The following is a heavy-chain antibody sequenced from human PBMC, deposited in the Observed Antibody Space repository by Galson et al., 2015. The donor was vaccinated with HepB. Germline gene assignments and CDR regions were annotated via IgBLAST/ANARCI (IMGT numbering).Heavy chain of an antibody. J-gene: IGHJ2*01. CDR1: GYIFINYA. CDR3: ARDPSGGYWYFDL. Sequence: SVKVSCKASGYIFINYAMHWVRQAPGQRPEWMAWINEGNDNSKYSPKFRGRLTITRDTSANTLYMELSSLTSDDTAVYYCARDPSGGYWYFDLWGRGTLITVSS. D-gene: IGHD1-26*01. CDR2: INEGNDNS. V-gene: IGHV1-3*01.